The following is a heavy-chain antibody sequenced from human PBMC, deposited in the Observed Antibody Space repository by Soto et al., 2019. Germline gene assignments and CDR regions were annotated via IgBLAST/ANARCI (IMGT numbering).Heavy chain of an antibody. CDR1: GFTVSSNY. J-gene: IGHJ4*02. V-gene: IGHV3-53*01. CDR3: AREVKNSGWYDY. D-gene: IGHD6-19*01. CDR2: IYSGGST. Sequence: GGSLRLSCAASGFTVSSNYMSWVRQAPGKGLEWVSVIYSGGSTYYADSVKGRFTISRDNSKNTLYLQMNSLRAEDTAVYYCAREVKNSGWYDYWGQGTLVTVSS.